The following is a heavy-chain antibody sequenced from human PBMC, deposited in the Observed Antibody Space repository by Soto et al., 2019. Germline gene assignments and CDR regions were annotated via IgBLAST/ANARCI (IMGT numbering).Heavy chain of an antibody. CDR3: ARDASYYSLGSGYYPSRNGLDV. V-gene: IGHV3-33*01. Sequence: QVQVVESGGGVVQPGRSLRLSCAASGFTFSSFGMHWVRQAPGKGLEWVSLIWYDGSKKSYGDSVKGRLTISRDNFRNTVDLQMNRLRADDTAVYYCARDASYYSLGSGYYPSRNGLDVWGQGTTVTVSS. J-gene: IGHJ6*02. D-gene: IGHD3-3*01. CDR2: IWYDGSKK. CDR1: GFTFSSFG.